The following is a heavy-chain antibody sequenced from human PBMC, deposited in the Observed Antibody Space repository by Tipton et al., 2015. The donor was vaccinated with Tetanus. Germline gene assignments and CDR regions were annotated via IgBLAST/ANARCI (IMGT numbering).Heavy chain of an antibody. Sequence: SLRLSCAASGFTFRSYTLNWVRQAPGKGLEWVACISGSSSTIYYTDSVKGRFTVSRDNAKNSVYLQMTSLRAEDTAVYYCARDPGWGIGTHWGQGTLVTVSS. J-gene: IGHJ4*02. V-gene: IGHV3-21*01. CDR3: ARDPGWGIGTH. CDR2: ISGSSSTI. D-gene: IGHD7-27*01. CDR1: GFTFRSYT.